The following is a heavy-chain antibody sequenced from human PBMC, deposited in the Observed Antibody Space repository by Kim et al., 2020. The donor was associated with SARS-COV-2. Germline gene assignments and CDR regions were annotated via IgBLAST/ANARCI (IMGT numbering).Heavy chain of an antibody. J-gene: IGHJ4*02. D-gene: IGHD5-18*01. V-gene: IGHV4-38-2*02. Sequence: SETLSLTCTVSGYSISSGYYWGWIRQPPGKGLEWIGSIYHSGSTYYNPSLKSRVTISVDTSKNQFSLKLSSVTAADTAVYYCARVPTAQYYFDYWGQGTLVTVSS. CDR1: GYSISSGYY. CDR3: ARVPTAQYYFDY. CDR2: IYHSGST.